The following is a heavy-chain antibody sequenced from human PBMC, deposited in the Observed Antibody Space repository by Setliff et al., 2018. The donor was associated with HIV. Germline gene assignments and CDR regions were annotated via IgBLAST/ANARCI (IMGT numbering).Heavy chain of an antibody. CDR3: ARGGSPWVRGVKEGYFDY. D-gene: IGHD3-10*01. V-gene: IGHV1-46*01. CDR2: INPSGGGT. Sequence: ASVKVSCKASGYTFTSYYMHWVRQAPGRGLEWMGIINPSGGGTSNAQKFQGRITLPRDTSTNTVYMELRSLRSEDTVVYYCARGGSPWVRGVKEGYFDYWGQGTLVTVSS. CDR1: GYTFTSYY. J-gene: IGHJ4*02.